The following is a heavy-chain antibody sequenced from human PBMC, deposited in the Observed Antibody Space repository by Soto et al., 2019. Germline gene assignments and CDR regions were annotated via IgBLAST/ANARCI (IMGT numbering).Heavy chain of an antibody. CDR2: IDPSDSYT. D-gene: IGHD1-1*01. CDR1: WHRFTRDW. Sequence: GGVLKTFCKGFWHRFTRDWDSWGRPMAGESLEWMGRIDPSDSYTNYSPSFQGHVTISADKSISTAYLQWSSLKASDTAMYYCARQRQTGTHYYYYGMDVWGQGTTVTVSS. CDR3: ARQRQTGTHYYYYGMDV. J-gene: IGHJ6*02. V-gene: IGHV5-10-1*01.